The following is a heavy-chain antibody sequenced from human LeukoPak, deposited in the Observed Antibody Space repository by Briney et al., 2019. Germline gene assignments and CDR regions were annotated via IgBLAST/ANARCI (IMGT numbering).Heavy chain of an antibody. J-gene: IGHJ4*02. D-gene: IGHD3-22*01. CDR1: GGSISSYY. V-gene: IGHV4-59*01. CDR2: IYYTGST. Sequence: KPSETLSLTCTVSGGSISSYYWSWMRQPPGKGLEWIGYIYYTGSTNYNPSLKSRVTISVDPSKSQFSLKLTSVTAADTAVDYCSRTSGGTSSGYFYWGPGALVTVSS. CDR3: SRTSGGTSSGYFY.